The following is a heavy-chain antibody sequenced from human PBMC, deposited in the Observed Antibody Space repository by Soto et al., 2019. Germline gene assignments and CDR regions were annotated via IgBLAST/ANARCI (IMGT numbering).Heavy chain of an antibody. V-gene: IGHV3-64*01. CDR3: ARGHRDGYSFDP. CDR2: ISSNGGTT. J-gene: IGHJ5*02. D-gene: IGHD5-12*01. CDR1: GFTFSRYA. Sequence: EVQLVESGGGLVQPGGSLRLSCAASGFTFSRYAMYWVRQAPGKGLECVSTISSNGGTTDYANSVKGRCTISRDNSKNTLYLQMGSLRAEDMAVYYCARGHRDGYSFDPWGQGTLVTVSS.